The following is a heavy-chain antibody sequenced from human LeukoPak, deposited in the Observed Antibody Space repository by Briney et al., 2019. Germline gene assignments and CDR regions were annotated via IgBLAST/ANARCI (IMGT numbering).Heavy chain of an antibody. V-gene: IGHV4-39*01. CDR1: GGSISSSSYF. CDR3: ARPLASTTIYTWFDP. D-gene: IGHD2-2*01. J-gene: IGHJ5*02. Sequence: PSETLSLTCAVSGGSISSSSYFWGWIRQSPGRGLEWIACIHYNGNTYYNPSLKSRVTISIDTSKNQFSLKLSSVTVADTAVYYCARPLASTTIYTWFDPWGQGSLVTVSS. CDR2: IHYNGNT.